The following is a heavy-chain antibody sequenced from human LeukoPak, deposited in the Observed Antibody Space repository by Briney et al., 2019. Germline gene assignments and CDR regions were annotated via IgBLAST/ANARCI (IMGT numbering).Heavy chain of an antibody. J-gene: IGHJ4*02. D-gene: IGHD3-22*01. CDR3: ARQGSYYYDSSGYYAKGYFDY. Sequence: SETLSLTCAVYGGSFSSYYWGWIRQPPGKGLEWIGSIYYSGSTYYNPSLKSRVTISVDTSKNQFSLKLSSVTAADTAVYYCARQGSYYYDSSGYYAKGYFDYWGQGTLVTVSS. CDR1: GGSFSSYY. CDR2: IYYSGST. V-gene: IGHV4-39*01.